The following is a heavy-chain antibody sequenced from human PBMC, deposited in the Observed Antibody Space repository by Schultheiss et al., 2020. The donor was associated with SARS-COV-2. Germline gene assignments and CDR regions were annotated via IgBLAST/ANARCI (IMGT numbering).Heavy chain of an antibody. CDR1: GFTIDDYG. Sequence: GGSLRLSCAASGFTIDDYGMSWVRQVPGKGLEWVSYISSSSSTIYYADSVRGRFTISRDNAKNSLYLQMNSLRAEDTAVYYCAKETGLNGFDYWGQGTLVTVSS. V-gene: IGHV3-48*04. D-gene: IGHD2-8*01. CDR3: AKETGLNGFDY. J-gene: IGHJ4*02. CDR2: ISSSSSTI.